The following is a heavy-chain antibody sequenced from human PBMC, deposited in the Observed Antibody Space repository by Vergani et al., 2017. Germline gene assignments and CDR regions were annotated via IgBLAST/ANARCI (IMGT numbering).Heavy chain of an antibody. CDR1: GGTFSSYA. CDR2: IIPIYGTA. CDR3: ARVRVGATIGL. D-gene: IGHD1-26*01. V-gene: IGHV1-69*05. J-gene: IGHJ4*02. Sequence: QVQLVQSGAEVKKPGSSVKVSCKASGGTFSSYAISWVRQAPGQGLEWMGGIIPIYGTANYAQKFQGRVTMTTDTSTSTAYMELRSLRSDDTAVYYCARVRVGATIGLWGQGTLVTVSS.